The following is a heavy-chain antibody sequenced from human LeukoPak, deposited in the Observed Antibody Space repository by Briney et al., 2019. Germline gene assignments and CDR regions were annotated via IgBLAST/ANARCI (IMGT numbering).Heavy chain of an antibody. CDR2: INHSGST. CDR1: GGSFSGYY. V-gene: IGHV4-34*01. CDR3: ARRRYNWNYGLYYFDY. J-gene: IGHJ4*02. D-gene: IGHD1-7*01. Sequence: SETLSLTCAVYGGSFSGYYWSWIHQPPGKGLEWIGEINHSGSTNYNPSLKSRVTISVDTSKNQFPLKLSSVTAADTAVYYCARRRYNWNYGLYYFDYWGQGTLVTVSS.